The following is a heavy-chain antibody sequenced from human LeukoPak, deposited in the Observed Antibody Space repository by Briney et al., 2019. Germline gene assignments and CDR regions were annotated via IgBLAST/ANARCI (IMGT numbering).Heavy chain of an antibody. Sequence: WESLKISCKGSGYSFTSYWIGWVRQMPGKGLEWMGIIYPGDSDTRYSPSFQGQVTISADKSISTAYLQWSSLKASDTAIYYCARLWEWLDLDYYYYYYMDVWGKGTTVTVSS. J-gene: IGHJ6*03. CDR1: GYSFTSYW. V-gene: IGHV5-51*01. CDR2: IYPGDSDT. D-gene: IGHD3-3*01. CDR3: ARLWEWLDLDYYYYYYMDV.